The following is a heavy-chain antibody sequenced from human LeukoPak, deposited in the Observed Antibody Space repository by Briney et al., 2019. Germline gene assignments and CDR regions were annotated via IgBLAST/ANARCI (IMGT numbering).Heavy chain of an antibody. CDR3: ARDRGWELRWFELDY. D-gene: IGHD1-26*01. CDR2: INPNSGGT. Sequence: GASVKVSCKASGYTFTGYYMHWVRQAPGQGLEWMGWINPNSGGTNYAQKFQGRVTMTRDTSISTAYMELSSLRSEDTAVYYCARDRGWELRWFELDYWGQGTLVTVSS. J-gene: IGHJ4*02. V-gene: IGHV1-2*02. CDR1: GYTFTGYY.